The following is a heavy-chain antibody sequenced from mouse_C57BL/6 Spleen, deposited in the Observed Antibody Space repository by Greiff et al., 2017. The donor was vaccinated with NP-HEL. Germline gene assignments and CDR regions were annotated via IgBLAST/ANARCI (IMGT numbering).Heavy chain of an antibody. CDR2: IDPENGDT. Sequence: VQLKESGAELVRPGASVKLSCTASGFNIKDDYMHWVKQRPEQGLEWIGWIDPENGDTEYASKFQGKATITADTSSNTAYLQLSSLTSEDSAVYYCTTDGSTCFAYWGQGTLVTVSA. V-gene: IGHV14-4*01. CDR3: TTDGSTCFAY. J-gene: IGHJ3*01. CDR1: GFNIKDDY. D-gene: IGHD1-1*01.